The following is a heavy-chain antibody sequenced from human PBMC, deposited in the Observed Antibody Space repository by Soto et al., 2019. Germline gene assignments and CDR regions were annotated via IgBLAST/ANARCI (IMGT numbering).Heavy chain of an antibody. CDR1: GFTFSNYA. J-gene: IGHJ4*02. V-gene: IGHV3-48*01. Sequence: GVSLRLSCAASGFTFSNYAMNWVRQAPGKGLEWVSYISTGDSPIYYADSVKGRFTISRDNAKNTLYLQMNSLRAEDTAVYYCARDSDTAMAVYYFDYWGQGTLVTVSS. CDR2: ISTGDSPI. D-gene: IGHD5-18*01. CDR3: ARDSDTAMAVYYFDY.